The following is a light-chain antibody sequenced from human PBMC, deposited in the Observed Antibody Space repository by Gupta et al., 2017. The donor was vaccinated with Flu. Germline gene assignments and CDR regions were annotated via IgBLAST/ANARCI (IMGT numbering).Light chain of an antibody. Sequence: TSSGRGTTSDGGGDNSVSCYHQRPATAPHLMIFYVSNRPSGSSTRCSCSTSGATASPTTTALQAEDEADYYYCSYKTGSTHVLVFGGGTKLTVL. CDR2: YVS. V-gene: IGLV2-14*04. J-gene: IGLJ2*01. CDR1: TSDGGGDNS. CDR3: CSYKTGSTHVLV.